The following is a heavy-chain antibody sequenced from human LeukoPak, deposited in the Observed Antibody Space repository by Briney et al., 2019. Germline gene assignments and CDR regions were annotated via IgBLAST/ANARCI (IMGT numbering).Heavy chain of an antibody. CDR2: IFYSGHT. V-gene: IGHV4-59*11. CDR1: GGSITSHS. CDR3: ARDTDRRSSPGSWFDP. Sequence: KAPETLSLTCTVSGGSITSHSWSWIRQPPGKGLEWIGYIFYSGHTNYNPSLRSRVTISVDTSKTQFSLRLSSVTAADTAVYYCARDTDRRSSPGSWFDPWGQGTLVTVSS. J-gene: IGHJ5*02. D-gene: IGHD2-15*01.